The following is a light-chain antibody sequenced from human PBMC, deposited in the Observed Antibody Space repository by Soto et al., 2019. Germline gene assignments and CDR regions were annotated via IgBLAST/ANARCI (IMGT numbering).Light chain of an antibody. J-gene: IGKJ1*01. CDR3: QQHGSSPWT. CDR1: QSVSNNY. CDR2: GAS. V-gene: IGKV3-20*01. Sequence: EIVFTQSPGTLALSPGAHATLSCRASQSVSNNYLAWYQQKPGQAPRLLIYGASTRATGIPARFSGSGSGTDFTLTISDVQPEDFAVYFCQQHGSSPWTFGQGTKVDIK.